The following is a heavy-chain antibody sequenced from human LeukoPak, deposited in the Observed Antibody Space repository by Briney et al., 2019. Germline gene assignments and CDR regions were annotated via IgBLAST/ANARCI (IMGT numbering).Heavy chain of an antibody. CDR2: ISSNSSYI. D-gene: IGHD6-19*01. CDR1: GFTFNNYN. Sequence: GGSLRLSCAPSGFTFNNYNMDWVRQARGKGREWVSSISSNSSYIYYADSVKGRFTISRDNAKNSLYLQMNSLRAEDTAVYYCARLPYSSGWYDYWGQGTLVTVSS. J-gene: IGHJ4*02. CDR3: ARLPYSSGWYDY. V-gene: IGHV3-21*01.